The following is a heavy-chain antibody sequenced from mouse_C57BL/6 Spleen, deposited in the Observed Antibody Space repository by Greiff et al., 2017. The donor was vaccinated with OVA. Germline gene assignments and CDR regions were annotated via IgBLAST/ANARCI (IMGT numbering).Heavy chain of an antibody. CDR1: GYTFTSYW. V-gene: IGHV1-55*01. Sequence: VQLQQPGAELVKPGASVKMSCKASGYTFTSYWITWVMQRPGQGLEWIGDIYPGSGSTNYNEKFKSKATLTVDTSSSTAYMQLSSLTSEDSAVYDCASYGSSYDYAMDYWGQGTSVTVSS. J-gene: IGHJ4*01. CDR2: IYPGSGST. D-gene: IGHD1-1*01. CDR3: ASYGSSYDYAMDY.